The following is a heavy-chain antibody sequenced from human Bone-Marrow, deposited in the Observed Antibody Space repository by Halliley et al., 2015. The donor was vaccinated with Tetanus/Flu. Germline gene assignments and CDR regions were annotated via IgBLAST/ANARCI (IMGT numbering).Heavy chain of an antibody. CDR1: GFNLTDSA. D-gene: IGHD4-17*01. CDR3: TRLQPMVTTFYYYWFGP. J-gene: IGHJ5*02. CDR2: IRSKANNYAT. Sequence: SLRLSCAGSGFNLTDSAVHWVRQASGKGLEWVGRIRSKANNYATAYGESVKGRFSMSRDDTKNTAYLQMNSLKTEDTAVYFCTRLQPMVTTFYYYWFGPWGQGTLVTVSS. V-gene: IGHV3-73*01.